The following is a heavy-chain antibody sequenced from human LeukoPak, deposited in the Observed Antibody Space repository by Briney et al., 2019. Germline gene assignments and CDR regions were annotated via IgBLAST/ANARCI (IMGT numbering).Heavy chain of an antibody. CDR2: IRYDGSNK. CDR1: GFTFSSYG. Sequence: GGSLRLSCAASGFTFSSYGMHWVRQAPGKGLEWVAFIRYDGSNKYYADSVKGRFTISRDNSKNTLYLQMNSLRAEDTAVYYCAKVSGVVVPAAHRWGAFDIWGQGTMVTVSS. J-gene: IGHJ3*02. CDR3: AKVSGVVVPAAHRWGAFDI. V-gene: IGHV3-30*02. D-gene: IGHD2-2*01.